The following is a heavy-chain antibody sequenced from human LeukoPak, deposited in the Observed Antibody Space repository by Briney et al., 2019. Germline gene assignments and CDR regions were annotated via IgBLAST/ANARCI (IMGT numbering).Heavy chain of an antibody. Sequence: SETLSLTCAVYGGSFSGYYWSWIRQPPGKGLEWIGEINHSGSTNYNPSLKSRVTISVDTSKNQFSLKLSSVTAADTAVYYCARGRYYGSGSYRWFDPWGQGTLVTVSS. CDR3: ARGRYYGSGSYRWFDP. D-gene: IGHD3-10*01. CDR1: GGSFSGYY. V-gene: IGHV4-34*01. CDR2: INHSGST. J-gene: IGHJ5*02.